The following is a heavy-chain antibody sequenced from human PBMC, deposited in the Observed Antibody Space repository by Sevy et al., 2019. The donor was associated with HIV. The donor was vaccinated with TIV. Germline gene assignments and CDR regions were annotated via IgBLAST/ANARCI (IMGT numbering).Heavy chain of an antibody. CDR2: ISYDGSSR. D-gene: IGHD6-19*01. V-gene: IGHV3-30*18. Sequence: GGSLRLSCAASGLTFSTYAMHWVRQAPGKGLEWVAVISYDGSSRYYADSVKGRFTISRDNSKNTLYLQMNSLRAEDTAAYYCAKDAGYDIGWSQGYWGQGTLVTVSS. CDR1: GLTFSTYA. J-gene: IGHJ4*02. CDR3: AKDAGYDIGWSQGY.